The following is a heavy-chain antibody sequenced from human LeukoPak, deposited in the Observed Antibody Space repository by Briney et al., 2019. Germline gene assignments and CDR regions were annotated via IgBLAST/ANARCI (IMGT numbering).Heavy chain of an antibody. J-gene: IGHJ4*02. D-gene: IGHD6-6*01. CDR2: ISSSSSTI. Sequence: PGGSLRLSCAASGFTFSSYTMNWVRQAPGKGLEWVSYISSSSSTIYYADSVKGRFTISRGNAKNSLYLQMNSLRAEDTAVYYCASPIAARPYYFDYWGQGTLVTVSS. CDR1: GFTFSSYT. CDR3: ASPIAARPYYFDY. V-gene: IGHV3-48*01.